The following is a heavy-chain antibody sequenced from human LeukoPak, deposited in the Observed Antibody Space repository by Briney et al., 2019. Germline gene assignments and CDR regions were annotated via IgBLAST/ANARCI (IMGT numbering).Heavy chain of an antibody. J-gene: IGHJ4*02. D-gene: IGHD3-22*01. CDR1: GFTFSNFY. CDR3: AKDPHAYYYDSSGSTDY. Sequence: GGSLRLSCAASGFTFSNFYMSWVRQAPGKGLEWVSAISGSGGSTYYADSVKGRFTISRDNSKNTLYLQMNSLRAEDTAVYYCAKDPHAYYYDSSGSTDYWGQGTLVTVSS. V-gene: IGHV3-23*01. CDR2: ISGSGGST.